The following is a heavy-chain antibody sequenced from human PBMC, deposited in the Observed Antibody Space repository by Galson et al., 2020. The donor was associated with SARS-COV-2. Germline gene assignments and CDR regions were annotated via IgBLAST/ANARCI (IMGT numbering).Heavy chain of an antibody. CDR2: ITHSGTT. CDR1: GGSFTAYY. D-gene: IGHD3-3*01. CDR3: ATGMSGA. J-gene: IGHJ5*02. V-gene: IGHV4-34*01. Sequence: SETLSLTCGVYGGSFTAYYWTWIRQPPGKGLEWIGEITHSGTTNYNPSLKSRVTISVDTSKNQFSLNLSSVTAADTAVYYCATGMSGAWGQGTLVTVSS.